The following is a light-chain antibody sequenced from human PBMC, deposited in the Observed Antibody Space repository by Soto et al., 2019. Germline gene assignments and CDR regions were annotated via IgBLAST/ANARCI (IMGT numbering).Light chain of an antibody. CDR1: QGIRYD. CDR2: AAS. V-gene: IGKV1-17*01. CDR3: LQYNSYPWT. J-gene: IGKJ1*01. Sequence: DLQMTQSPSSLSASVGDRVTITCRASQGIRYDLGWYQQKPGKAPTRLIYAASSLQSGVPSRVSGSGSGTEFTLTISSLQPEDFATDYGLQYNSYPWTFGQGTEVDIK.